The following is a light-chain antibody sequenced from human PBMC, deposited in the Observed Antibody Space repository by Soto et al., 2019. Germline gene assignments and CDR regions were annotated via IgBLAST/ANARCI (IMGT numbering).Light chain of an antibody. V-gene: IGKV3-20*01. CDR1: QSVSSSY. CDR2: GAS. J-gene: IGKJ4*01. CDR3: QQYGNSPLT. Sequence: GERATLSCRASQSVSSSYLAWYQQKPGQAPTLLIYGASSRATGIPDRFSGSGSGTDFTLTISRLEPEDFAVYYCQQYGNSPLTFGGGTKVDIK.